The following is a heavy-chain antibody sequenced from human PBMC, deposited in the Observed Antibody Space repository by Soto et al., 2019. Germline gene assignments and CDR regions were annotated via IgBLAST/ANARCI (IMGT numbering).Heavy chain of an antibody. D-gene: IGHD2-15*01. V-gene: IGHV1-3*01. Sequence: QVQLVQSGAEVKKPGASVQVSCKASGYTFTSYAMHWVRQAPGQRLEWMGWINAGNGNTKYSQKFQGRVTMTMDTSASTHDMELSILRTEDTGGYYCARDMGYCSWRSCFARYYYYHMEVRGTGTPVTLPS. CDR2: INAGNGNT. J-gene: IGHJ6*03. CDR3: ARDMGYCSWRSCFARYYYYHMEV. CDR1: GYTFTSYA.